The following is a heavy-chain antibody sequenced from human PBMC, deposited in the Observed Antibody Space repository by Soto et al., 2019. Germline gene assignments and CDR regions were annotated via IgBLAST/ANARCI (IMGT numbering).Heavy chain of an antibody. V-gene: IGHV4-39*01. Sequence: PSETLSLTCTVSGGSMSSSTFYWGWIRQPPGKGLEWIGSVFYTGTTYYNPSLKSRVTTSIDTSKNQVSLKLSSVTAADTAVYYCARHWGPTVAGADNRGRGTLVTVSS. CDR3: ARHWGPTVAGADN. D-gene: IGHD6-19*01. J-gene: IGHJ4*02. CDR1: GGSMSSSTFY. CDR2: VFYTGTT.